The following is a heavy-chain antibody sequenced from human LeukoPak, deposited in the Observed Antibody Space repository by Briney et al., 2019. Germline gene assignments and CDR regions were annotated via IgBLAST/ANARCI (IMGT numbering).Heavy chain of an antibody. V-gene: IGHV1-69*05. J-gene: IGHJ6*03. CDR2: IIPIFGTA. CDR3: ATGSYQNGNYYYMDV. Sequence: GASVKVSCKASGGTFSSYAISWVRQAPGQGLEWMGGIIPIFGTANFAQNFQGRVTITTDKSTSTAYMELSSLRSEDTAVYYCATGSYQNGNYYYMDVWGKGTTATVSS. CDR1: GGTFSSYA. D-gene: IGHD1-14*01.